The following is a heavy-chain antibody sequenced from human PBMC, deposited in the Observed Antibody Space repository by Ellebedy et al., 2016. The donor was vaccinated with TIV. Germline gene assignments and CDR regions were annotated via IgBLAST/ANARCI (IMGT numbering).Heavy chain of an antibody. CDR1: GFTFSIYA. CDR2: ISGSGDGT. D-gene: IGHD5-18*01. Sequence: PGGSLRLSCAASGFTFSIYAMSWVRQAPGKGLEWVSLISGSGDGTYYADSVKGRFTISRDNSKNTVYFQMNGLRADDTALYYSAKEPREGYSDESPSDNFDYWGQGTLVTVSS. CDR3: AKEPREGYSDESPSDNFDY. J-gene: IGHJ4*02. V-gene: IGHV3-23*01.